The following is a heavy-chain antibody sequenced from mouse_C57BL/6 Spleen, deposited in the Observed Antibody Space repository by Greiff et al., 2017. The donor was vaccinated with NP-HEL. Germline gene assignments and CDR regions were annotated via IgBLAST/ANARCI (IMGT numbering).Heavy chain of an antibody. D-gene: IGHD1-1*01. CDR2: ISSGGDYI. J-gene: IGHJ4*01. V-gene: IGHV5-9-1*02. CDR1: GFTFSSYA. CDR3: TRDGSSWGDRDY. Sequence: EVMLVESGEGLVKPGGSLKLSCAASGFTFSSYAMSWVRQTPEKRLEWVAYISSGGDYIYYADTVKGRLTISRDNARKTLYLQMSSLKSEDTAMYYCTRDGSSWGDRDYWGQGTSVTVSS.